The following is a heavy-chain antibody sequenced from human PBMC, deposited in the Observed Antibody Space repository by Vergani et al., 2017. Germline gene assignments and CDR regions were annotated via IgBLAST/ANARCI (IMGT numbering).Heavy chain of an antibody. Sequence: EVQLLESGGGLVQPGGSLRLSCAASGFTFSSYAMSWVRPAPGKGLEWVSAISCSGGSTYYADSVKGRFTISRDNSKNTLYLQRNSLRAEDPAVYYGAKHPLPAYCGGDCYWGGYFQHWGQGTLVTVSS. CDR1: GFTFSSYA. J-gene: IGHJ1*01. CDR3: AKHPLPAYCGGDCYWGGYFQH. V-gene: IGHV3-23*01. CDR2: ISCSGGST. D-gene: IGHD2-21*02.